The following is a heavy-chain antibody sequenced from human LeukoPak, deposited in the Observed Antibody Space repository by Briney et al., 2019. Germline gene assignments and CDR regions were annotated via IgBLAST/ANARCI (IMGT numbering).Heavy chain of an antibody. CDR3: ARSLGIGPHDFDI. D-gene: IGHD3-16*01. CDR2: ISGGSTYL. V-gene: IGHV3-21*01. Sequence: GGSLRLSCAASGFTFSTYSMNWVRQAPGKGLEWVSSISGGSTYLYDADSLKDRFTISRDNAKNSLSLQMNSLRAEDTAVYYCARSLGIGPHDFDIWGQGTLVTVSS. CDR1: GFTFSTYS. J-gene: IGHJ4*02.